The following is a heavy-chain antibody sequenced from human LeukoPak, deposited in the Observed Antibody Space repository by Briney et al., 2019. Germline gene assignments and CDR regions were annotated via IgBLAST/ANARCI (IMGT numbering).Heavy chain of an antibody. Sequence: PSETLSLTCSVSGGSICSYYWSWIRQPPGKGLEWIGYLYYIGNTNYNPSLKSRVTISVDTSKNQLSLKLSSVTAADTAVYYCARDSVRDNWFDPWGQGTLVTVSS. J-gene: IGHJ5*02. CDR1: GGSICSYY. CDR2: LYYIGNT. CDR3: ARDSVRDNWFDP. V-gene: IGHV4-59*12.